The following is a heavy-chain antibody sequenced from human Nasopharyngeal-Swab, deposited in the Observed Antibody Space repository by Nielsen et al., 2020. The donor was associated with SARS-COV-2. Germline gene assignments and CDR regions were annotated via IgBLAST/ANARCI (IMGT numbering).Heavy chain of an antibody. D-gene: IGHD3-10*01. CDR1: GYTFSSYA. CDR2: INAGNGNT. CDR3: ATVFAYYGSGRPIDY. Sequence: ASVKVSCKASGYTFSSYAMHWVRQAPGQSLEWMGWINAGNGNTKYSQKFQGRVTMTRDTSASTAYMELSSLRSEDTAVYYCATVFAYYGSGRPIDYWGQGTLVTVSS. J-gene: IGHJ4*02. V-gene: IGHV1-3*01.